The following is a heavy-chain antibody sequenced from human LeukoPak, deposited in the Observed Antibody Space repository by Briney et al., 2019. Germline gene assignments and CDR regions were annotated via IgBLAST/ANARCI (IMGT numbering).Heavy chain of an antibody. CDR3: ARHFKSGYVDS. V-gene: IGHV3-33*01. D-gene: IGHD3-3*02. CDR2: IFDDGSRE. J-gene: IGHJ4*02. CDR1: RLSFNQYC. Sequence: GWALPLSHALCRLSFNQYCMQGVGQAPAKGLEWVAVIFDDGSREDFAHPVKGRCHIARDNSKKTVVLQMNSLRGEDTGVYYCARHFKSGYVDSWGQVALVTVSP.